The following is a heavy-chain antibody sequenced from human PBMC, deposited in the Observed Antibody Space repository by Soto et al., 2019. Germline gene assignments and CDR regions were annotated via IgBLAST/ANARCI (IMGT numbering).Heavy chain of an antibody. J-gene: IGHJ4*02. CDR3: AKCGTHSYFDY. CDR2: ISAYNGNT. V-gene: IGHV1-18*01. CDR1: GYTFTSYG. Sequence: ASVKVSCKASGYTFTSYGISWVRQAPGQGLEWMGWISAYNGNTNYAQKLQGRVTMTTDTSTSTAYMELNSLTADDTAVYYCAKCGTHSYFDYWGQGTLVTVSS.